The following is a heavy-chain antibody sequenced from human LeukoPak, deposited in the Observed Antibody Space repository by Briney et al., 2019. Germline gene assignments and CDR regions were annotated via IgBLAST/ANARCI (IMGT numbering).Heavy chain of an antibody. D-gene: IGHD5-18*01. V-gene: IGHV3-74*01. CDR3: AREGYSYVSFDH. Sequence: PGGSLRLSCAASGFTFSSYTMNWVRQAPGKGLVWVSRINSDGSSTSYADSVKGQFTISRDNAKNTLYLQMNSLRAEDTAVYYCAREGYSYVSFDHWGQGTLVTVSS. J-gene: IGHJ4*02. CDR2: INSDGSST. CDR1: GFTFSSYT.